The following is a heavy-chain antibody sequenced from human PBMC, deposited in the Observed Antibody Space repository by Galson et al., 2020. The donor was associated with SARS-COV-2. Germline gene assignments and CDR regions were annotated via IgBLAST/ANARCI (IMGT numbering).Heavy chain of an antibody. CDR1: GFTFTSSA. CDR3: AAPNCSSTSCYDAFDI. D-gene: IGHD2-2*01. J-gene: IGHJ3*02. CDR2: IVVGSGNT. Sequence: KISCKASGFTFTSSAVQWVRQARGQRLEWIGWIVVGSGNTNYAQKFQERVTITRDMSTSTAYMELSSLRSEDTAVYYCAAPNCSSTSCYDAFDIWGQGTMVTVSS. V-gene: IGHV1-58*01.